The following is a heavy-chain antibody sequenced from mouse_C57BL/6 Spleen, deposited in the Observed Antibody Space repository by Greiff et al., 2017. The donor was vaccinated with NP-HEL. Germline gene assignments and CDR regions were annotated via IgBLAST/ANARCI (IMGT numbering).Heavy chain of an antibody. Sequence: QVQLKESGAELARPGASVKLSCKASGYTFTSYGISWVKQRTGQGLEWIGEIYPRSGNTYYNEKFKGKATLTADKSSSTAYIELRSLTSEDSAVYICARRPLYGSRYFDVWGTGTTVTVSS. CDR3: ARRPLYGSRYFDV. CDR2: IYPRSGNT. D-gene: IGHD1-1*01. V-gene: IGHV1-81*01. CDR1: GYTFTSYG. J-gene: IGHJ1*03.